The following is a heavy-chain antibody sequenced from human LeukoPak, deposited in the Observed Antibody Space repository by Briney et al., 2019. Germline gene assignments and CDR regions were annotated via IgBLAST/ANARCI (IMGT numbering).Heavy chain of an antibody. CDR2: IIPIFGTA. Sequence: SVKVSCKASGGTFSSYAISWVRQAPGQGLEWMGGIIPIFGTANYAQKFQGRVTITAGKSTSTAYMELSSLRSEDTAVYYCAREGGPARSIGLGFDYWGQGTLVTVSS. D-gene: IGHD1-26*01. J-gene: IGHJ4*02. V-gene: IGHV1-69*06. CDR1: GGTFSSYA. CDR3: AREGGPARSIGLGFDY.